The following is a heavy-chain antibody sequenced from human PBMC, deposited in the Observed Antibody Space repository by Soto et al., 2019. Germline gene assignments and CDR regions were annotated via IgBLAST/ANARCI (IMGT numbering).Heavy chain of an antibody. Sequence: GGSLRLSCAASGFTFSSYAMHWVRQAPGKGLEWVAVISYDGSNKYYADSVKGRFTISRDNSKNTLYLQMNSLRAEDTAVYYCARGRWGSGWYLFDYWGQGTLVTVSS. CDR1: GFTFSSYA. CDR3: ARGRWGSGWYLFDY. V-gene: IGHV3-30-3*01. CDR2: ISYDGSNK. D-gene: IGHD6-19*01. J-gene: IGHJ4*02.